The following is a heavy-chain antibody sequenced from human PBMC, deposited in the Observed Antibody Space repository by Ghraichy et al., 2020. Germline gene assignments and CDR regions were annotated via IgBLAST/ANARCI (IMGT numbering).Heavy chain of an antibody. Sequence: GGSLRLSCAASGFTFNSYGMYWVRQAPGKGLEWVADISYDGNKKYYADSVKGRFTISRDNSKDMLYLQVNSLRTDDTAVYYCAKGHSCDRAGCNSGELDWGHGTQGTLAS. CDR3: AKGHSCDRAGCNSGELD. D-gene: IGHD2-21*01. J-gene: IGHJ4*01. CDR1: GFTFNSYG. CDR2: ISYDGNKK. V-gene: IGHV3-30*18.